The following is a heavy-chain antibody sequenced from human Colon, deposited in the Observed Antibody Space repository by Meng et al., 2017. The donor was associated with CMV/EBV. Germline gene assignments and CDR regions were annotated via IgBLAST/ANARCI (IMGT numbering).Heavy chain of an antibody. J-gene: IGHJ5*02. CDR1: GGTFISYA. CDR2: IIPILGIA. CDR3: ARALNWFDP. Sequence: KVSCKASGGTFISYAIVGVRQAPGQGLEWMGGIIPILGIANYAQKFQGRVTITADKSTSTAYMELSSLRSEDTAVYYCARALNWFDPWGQGTLVTVSS. V-gene: IGHV1-69*10.